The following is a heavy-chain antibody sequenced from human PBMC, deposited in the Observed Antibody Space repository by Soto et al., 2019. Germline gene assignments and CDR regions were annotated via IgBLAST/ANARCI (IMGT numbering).Heavy chain of an antibody. J-gene: IGHJ3*02. CDR1: GGTFSSYT. CDR3: ARGYGDDAFDI. V-gene: IGHV1-69*02. D-gene: IGHD4-17*01. Sequence: SVKVSCKASGGTFSSYTISWVRQAPGQGLEWMGRIIPILGIANYAQKFQGRVMITADKSTSTAYMELSSLRSEDTAVYYCARGYGDDAFDIWGQGTMVTVS. CDR2: IIPILGIA.